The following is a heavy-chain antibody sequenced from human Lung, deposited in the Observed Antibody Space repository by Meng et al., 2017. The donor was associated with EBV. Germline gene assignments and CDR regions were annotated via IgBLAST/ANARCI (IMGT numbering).Heavy chain of an antibody. CDR1: CGSISSGDYS. Sequence: QLQYSGSGMVTPPRTLSSTCVVPCGSISSGDYSWCWCRQPPGKGLEGIGHIYHPGNPYYNPSLKSRVTISVDRSKNQFSLKLSSVTAADTAVYYCAVTRYCSGGSCFDCWGQGTLVTVSS. J-gene: IGHJ4*02. CDR3: AVTRYCSGGSCFDC. V-gene: IGHV4-30-2*01. D-gene: IGHD2-15*01. CDR2: IYHPGNP.